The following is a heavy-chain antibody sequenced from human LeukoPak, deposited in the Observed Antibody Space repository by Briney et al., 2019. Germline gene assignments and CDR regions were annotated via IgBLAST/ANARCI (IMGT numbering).Heavy chain of an antibody. CDR1: GFTFSSYE. CDR2: ISSSGSTI. CDR3: ARERVSALDY. Sequence: PGGSLSLSCAASGFTFSSYEMNWVRQAPGKGLEWVSYISSSGSTIYYADSVKGRFTISRDNAKNSLYLQMNSLRAEDTAVYYCARERVSALDYWGQGTLVTVSS. J-gene: IGHJ4*02. V-gene: IGHV3-48*03.